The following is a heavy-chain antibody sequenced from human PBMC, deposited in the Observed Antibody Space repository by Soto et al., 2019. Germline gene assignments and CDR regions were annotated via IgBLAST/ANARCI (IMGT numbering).Heavy chain of an antibody. CDR1: GGSISSYY. Sequence: SATLSPTCTVSGGSISSYYWSWIRQPPGKGLEWIGYIYYSGSTNYNPSLKNRVTISVDTSKNQFSLKLSSVTAADTAVYYCARSSYEVWCGHSGYGLDGWGKGTKVIVS. V-gene: IGHV4-59*01. D-gene: IGHD3-3*01. J-gene: IGHJ6*04. CDR2: IYYSGST. CDR3: ARSSYEVWCGHSGYGLDG.